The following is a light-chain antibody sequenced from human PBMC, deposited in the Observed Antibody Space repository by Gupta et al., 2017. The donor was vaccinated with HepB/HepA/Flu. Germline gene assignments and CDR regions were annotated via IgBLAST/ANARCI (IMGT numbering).Light chain of an antibody. J-gene: IGKJ3*01. CDR2: AAS. Sequence: DIQMTQSPSSLSASVGDRVTITCRASQGIKNYLAWYQQKPGKVPKLLIYAASTLQAGVTSRFSGSGYGKDFPLTISSRHPEDVASYYCQKNNSSHLVTFGHGTNVDIK. V-gene: IGKV1-27*01. CDR1: QGIKNY. CDR3: QKNNSSHLVT.